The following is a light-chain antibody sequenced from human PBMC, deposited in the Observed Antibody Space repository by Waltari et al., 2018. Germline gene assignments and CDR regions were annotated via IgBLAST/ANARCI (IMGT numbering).Light chain of an antibody. CDR2: GAS. CDR1: QSVSSN. V-gene: IGKV3-15*01. J-gene: IGKJ1*01. CDR3: QQYNNWPPWT. Sequence: EIVLTQSPAPLSVSPGERATLSCRASQSVSSNLAWYQQKPGQVPRLLIYGASTRATGIPARFSGSGSGTEFTLTISSMQSEDFAVYYCQQYNNWPPWTFGQGTKVEIK.